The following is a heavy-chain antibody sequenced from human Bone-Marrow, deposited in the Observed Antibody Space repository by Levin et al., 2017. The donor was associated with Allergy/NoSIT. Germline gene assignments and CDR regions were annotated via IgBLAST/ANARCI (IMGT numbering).Heavy chain of an antibody. V-gene: IGHV1-69*13. CDR3: VRELRYNWDSAHNWFDP. CDR1: GGTFNSYA. Sequence: SVKVSCKASGGTFNSYAFTWVRQAPGQGLEWVGGIIPFFGTANYAQKFQGRVTITADESTSTVYMDLISLRSEDTGVYYCVRELRYNWDSAHNWFDPWGQGTLVTVSS. D-gene: IGHD1-7*01. CDR2: IIPFFGTA. J-gene: IGHJ5*02.